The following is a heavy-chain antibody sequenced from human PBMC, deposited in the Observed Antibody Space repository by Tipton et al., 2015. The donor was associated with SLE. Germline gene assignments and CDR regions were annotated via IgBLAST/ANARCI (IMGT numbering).Heavy chain of an antibody. D-gene: IGHD5-18*01. CDR3: ARYLSEVDTAPFDY. J-gene: IGHJ4*02. CDR1: GGSINAIEYH. V-gene: IGHV4-39*07. CDR2: IFYSGSA. Sequence: TLSLTCTVSGGSINAIEYHWGWIRQPPGKGLEWIGSIFYSGSAHYNPSLKSRVTISVDTSKNQFSLKLSSVTAADTAVYYCARYLSEVDTAPFDYWGQGTLVTVSS.